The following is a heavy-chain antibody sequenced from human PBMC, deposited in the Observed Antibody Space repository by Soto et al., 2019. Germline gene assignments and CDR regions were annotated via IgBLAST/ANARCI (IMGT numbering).Heavy chain of an antibody. J-gene: IGHJ4*02. D-gene: IGHD3-10*02. V-gene: IGHV4-59*01. CDR3: ARQTTMLSPHAH. CDR2: VRDSGNT. Sequence: SETLSLTCTVSGDSIRSFYWSWFRQPPGKGLEWIGCVRDSGNTNYKPSLKSRVTMSVETSKDQLSPKLYSVTAADTAVYYCARQTTMLSPHAHWGQGTLVTVSS. CDR1: GDSIRSFY.